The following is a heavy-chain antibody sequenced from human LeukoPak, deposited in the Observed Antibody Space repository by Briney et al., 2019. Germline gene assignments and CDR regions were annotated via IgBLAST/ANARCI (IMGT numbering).Heavy chain of an antibody. D-gene: IGHD1-20*01. CDR1: GFTFSDYY. J-gene: IGHJ3*02. Sequence: GGSLRLSCAASGFTFSDYYMSWIRQAPGKGLEWVSYISSSGSTIYYADSVKGRFTISRDNAKNSLYLQMNSLRAEDTAVYYCARALTDNWNDLGAFDIWGQGTMVTVSS. V-gene: IGHV3-11*01. CDR2: ISSSGSTI. CDR3: ARALTDNWNDLGAFDI.